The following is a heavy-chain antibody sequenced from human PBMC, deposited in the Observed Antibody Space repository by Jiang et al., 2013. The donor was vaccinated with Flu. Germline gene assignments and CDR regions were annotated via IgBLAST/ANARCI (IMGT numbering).Heavy chain of an antibody. V-gene: IGHV3-48*03. J-gene: IGHJ4*02. CDR1: GFIFSSYE. Sequence: VQLVESGGGLVQPGWSLRLSCAASGFIFSSYEMNWVRQAPGKGLEWISYISSSGTTIYYADSVRGRFTLSRDNAKNSLFLQMNGLRLEDTAIYYCASAILWPSTLDYWGQGALVTVSS. D-gene: IGHD2-21*01. CDR3: ASAILWPSTLDY. CDR2: ISSSGTTI.